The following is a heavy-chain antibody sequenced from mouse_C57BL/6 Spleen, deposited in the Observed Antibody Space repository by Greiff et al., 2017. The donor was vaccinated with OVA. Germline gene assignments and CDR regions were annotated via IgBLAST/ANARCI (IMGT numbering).Heavy chain of an antibody. V-gene: IGHV5-17*01. CDR1: GFTFSDYG. D-gene: IGHD2-10*01. Sequence: EVQLVESGGGLVKPGGSLKLSCAASGFTFSDYGLHWVRQAPETGLEWVAYISSGSSTIYYADSVKGRFTISRDNAKNTRVLQRTSLRSEDTAMDYCARALPYAMDYWGQGTSVTVSS. CDR2: ISSGSSTI. CDR3: ARALPYAMDY. J-gene: IGHJ4*01.